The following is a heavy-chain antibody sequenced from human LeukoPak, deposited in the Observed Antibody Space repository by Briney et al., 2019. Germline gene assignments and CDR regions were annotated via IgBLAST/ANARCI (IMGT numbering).Heavy chain of an antibody. CDR1: GFTFSSYG. V-gene: IGHV3-30*03. Sequence: GGSLRLSCAASGFTFSSYGMHWVRQAPGKGLDGVAVISYDGSNKYYADSVKGRFTISRDNSKNTLYLQMNSLRAEDTAVYYCASGGLLAFDPWGQGTLVTVSS. J-gene: IGHJ5*02. CDR3: ASGGLLAFDP. CDR2: ISYDGSNK.